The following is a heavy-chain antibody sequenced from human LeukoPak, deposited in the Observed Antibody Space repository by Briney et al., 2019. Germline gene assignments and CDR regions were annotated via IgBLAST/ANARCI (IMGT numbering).Heavy chain of an antibody. CDR3: ARFEGRYFNWFDP. J-gene: IGHJ5*02. Sequence: SETLSLTCTVSGYSISSGYYWGWIRQPPGKGLEWIGSIYHSGSTYYNPSLKSRVTMSVDTSKNQFSLKLSSVTAADTAVYYCARFEGRYFNWFDPWGQGTLVTVSS. CDR2: IYHSGST. V-gene: IGHV4-38-2*02. D-gene: IGHD3-9*01. CDR1: GYSISSGYY.